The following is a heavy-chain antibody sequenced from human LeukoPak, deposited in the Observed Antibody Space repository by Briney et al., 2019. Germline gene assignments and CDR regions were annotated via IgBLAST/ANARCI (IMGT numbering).Heavy chain of an antibody. CDR3: ATGLIVVSFDY. D-gene: IGHD2-15*01. J-gene: IGHJ4*02. Sequence: ASVKVSCKVSGYTLTELSMHWVRQAPGKGLEWMGGFDPEDGETIYAEKVQGRFTMIDDTSTDTAYMELSSLRSDDTAVYYCATGLIVVSFDYWGQGPLVTVSS. CDR1: GYTLTELS. CDR2: FDPEDGET. V-gene: IGHV1-24*01.